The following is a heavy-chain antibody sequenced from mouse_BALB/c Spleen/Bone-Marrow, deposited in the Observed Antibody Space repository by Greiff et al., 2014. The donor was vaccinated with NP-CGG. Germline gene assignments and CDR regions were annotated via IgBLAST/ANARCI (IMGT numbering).Heavy chain of an antibody. V-gene: IGHV14-3*02. CDR1: GFNIKDTY. Sequence: EVKLVESGAELVKPGASVKLSCTASGFNIKDTYMHWVKQRPEQGLEWIGRIDPANGNTKYDPKLQGKATITADTSSNTAYLQLSSLTSEDTAVYYCASYYYGSSSFAYWGQGTLVTVSA. J-gene: IGHJ3*01. CDR2: IDPANGNT. CDR3: ASYYYGSSSFAY. D-gene: IGHD1-1*01.